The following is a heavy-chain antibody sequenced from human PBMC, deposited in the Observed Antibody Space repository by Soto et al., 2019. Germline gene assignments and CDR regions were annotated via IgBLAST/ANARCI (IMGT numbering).Heavy chain of an antibody. V-gene: IGHV3-23*01. CDR1: GFTFSSYA. J-gene: IGHJ4*02. CDR2: ISGSGGST. CDR3: AKDVLRFLEWLSFDY. D-gene: IGHD3-3*01. Sequence: GGSLRLSCAASGFTFSSYAMSWFRQAPGKGLEWVSAISGSGGSTYYADSVKGRSTISRDNSKNTLYLQMNSLRAEDTAVYYCAKDVLRFLEWLSFDYWGQGTLVTVSS.